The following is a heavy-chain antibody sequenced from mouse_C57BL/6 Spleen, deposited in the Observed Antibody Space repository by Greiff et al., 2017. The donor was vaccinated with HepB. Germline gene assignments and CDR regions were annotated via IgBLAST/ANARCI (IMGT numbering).Heavy chain of an antibody. CDR3: ARTESYPYWYFDV. D-gene: IGHD3-3*01. V-gene: IGHV1-72*01. Sequence: QVQLKQPGAELVKPGASVKLSCKASGYTFTSYWMHWVKQRPGRGLEWIGRIDPNSGGTKYNEKFKSKATLTVDKPSSTAYMQLSSLTSEDSAVYYCARTESYPYWYFDVWGTGTTVTVSS. J-gene: IGHJ1*03. CDR2: IDPNSGGT. CDR1: GYTFTSYW.